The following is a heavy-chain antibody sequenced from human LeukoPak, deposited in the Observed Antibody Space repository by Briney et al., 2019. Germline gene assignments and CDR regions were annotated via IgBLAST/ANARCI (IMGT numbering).Heavy chain of an antibody. D-gene: IGHD3-9*01. CDR1: GGSISTGDYY. V-gene: IGHV4-61*02. CDR2: MYSSGTT. CDR3: ARDLYYDILTGYLIRGAFDT. J-gene: IGHJ3*02. Sequence: PSETLSLTCIVSGGSISTGDYYCSWIRQPAGKRLEWIGRMYSSGTTDYNPSLQSRVTMSIDTSKNQFSLKLNSVTAADTAVYYCARDLYYDILTGYLIRGAFDTWGLGALVTVSS.